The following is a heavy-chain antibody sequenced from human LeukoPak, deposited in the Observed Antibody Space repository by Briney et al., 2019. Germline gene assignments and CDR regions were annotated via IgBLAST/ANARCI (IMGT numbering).Heavy chain of an antibody. CDR2: ISPTGDST. D-gene: IGHD4-23*01. CDR1: GYTFTSYY. Sequence: ASVKVSCKASGYTFTSYYMNWVRQAPGQGLEWMGLISPTGDSTNYAQTFRGRVTMTRDTSTNTVYMDPSSLRSEDTAVYYCAREASGGYFDYWGQGTLVIVSS. CDR3: AREASGGYFDY. V-gene: IGHV1-46*01. J-gene: IGHJ4*02.